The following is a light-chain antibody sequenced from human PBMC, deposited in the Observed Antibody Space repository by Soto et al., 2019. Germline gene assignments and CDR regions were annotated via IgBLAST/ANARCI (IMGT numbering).Light chain of an antibody. Sequence: EIVMTQSPATLSVKTGESVTWSCMASQGVRRKLAWYQHKPGQAPRLLISGASTGATGIPDRFSGSGSGTDFTLTISSLQSEDWAIYYCQQYHTWPITFGGGTKVDIK. CDR2: GAS. J-gene: IGKJ4*01. CDR1: QGVRRK. V-gene: IGKV3-15*01. CDR3: QQYHTWPIT.